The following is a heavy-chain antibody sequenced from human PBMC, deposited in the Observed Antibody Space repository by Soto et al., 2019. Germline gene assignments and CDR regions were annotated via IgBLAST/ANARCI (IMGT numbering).Heavy chain of an antibody. CDR3: VTNRGYDFYCFDS. Sequence: SETLSLTCTVSGLSIKTGGYYWTWIRQNPERGLEWIGYIYYSGTTYLNPSLESRISMSVDLSMNQFSMRLTSVTDADTAVYYCVTNRGYDFYCFDSWGQGAQVTVSS. D-gene: IGHD5-12*01. CDR1: GLSIKTGGYY. V-gene: IGHV4-31*03. J-gene: IGHJ4*02. CDR2: IYYSGTT.